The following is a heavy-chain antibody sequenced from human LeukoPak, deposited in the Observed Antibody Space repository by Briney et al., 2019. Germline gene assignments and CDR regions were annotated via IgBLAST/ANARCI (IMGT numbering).Heavy chain of an antibody. D-gene: IGHD6-13*01. Sequence: GGSLRLSCAASGFTFSSLWMTWIRQAPGKGLEWVANINQDGSEKYYVDSVKGRFTTSRDNAENSLYLQMSSLTADDTAVYCGRGGHDSSWFWLDWGQGTLVTVSS. CDR2: INQDGSEK. V-gene: IGHV3-7*01. CDR1: GFTFSSLW. J-gene: IGHJ4*02. CDR3: RGGHDSSWFWLD.